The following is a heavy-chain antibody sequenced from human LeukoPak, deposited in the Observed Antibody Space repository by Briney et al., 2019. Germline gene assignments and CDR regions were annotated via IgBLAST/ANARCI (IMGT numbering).Heavy chain of an antibody. CDR3: AFTKTTYYYYGMDV. Sequence: GGSLRLSCAASGFTFSSYRMHWVRQAPGKGLVWVSRINTDDSSTSYADSVKGRFTISRDNAKNTLYLQMNSLRAEDSAVYYCAFTKTTYYYYGMDVWGQGTTVTVSS. J-gene: IGHJ6*02. CDR2: INTDDSST. V-gene: IGHV3-74*01. CDR1: GFTFSSYR. D-gene: IGHD2-8*01.